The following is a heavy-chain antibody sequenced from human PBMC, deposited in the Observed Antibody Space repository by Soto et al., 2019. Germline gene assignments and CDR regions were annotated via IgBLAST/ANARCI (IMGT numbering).Heavy chain of an antibody. V-gene: IGHV4-39*01. CDR2: LYYSAST. Sequence: QLQLQESGPGLVKSSETLSLTCTISGGSISSSSYYWGWIRQPPGKGLEWIGSLYYSASTYYNPSLKSRVPIAADTSKNHLSLKLSSVTAADTAVYYCARHGGGGFRGGNYFDPWGHGTLVTVSS. D-gene: IGHD4-4*01. CDR1: GGSISSSSYY. CDR3: ARHGGGGFRGGNYFDP. J-gene: IGHJ5*02.